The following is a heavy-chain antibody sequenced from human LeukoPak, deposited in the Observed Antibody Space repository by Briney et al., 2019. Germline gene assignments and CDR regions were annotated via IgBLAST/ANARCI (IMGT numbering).Heavy chain of an antibody. V-gene: IGHV3-23*01. J-gene: IGHJ5*02. Sequence: GGSLILSCAASGFTFSNYGMTWVRQAPGKGLEWVSSVSGSGGSTHYADSVKGRFTISRDNSKNTLYLQMNSLRAEDTAVYYCAKGAPYSSSLSNYFDPWGQGTLVTVSS. CDR1: GFTFSNYG. D-gene: IGHD6-6*01. CDR2: VSGSGGST. CDR3: AKGAPYSSSLSNYFDP.